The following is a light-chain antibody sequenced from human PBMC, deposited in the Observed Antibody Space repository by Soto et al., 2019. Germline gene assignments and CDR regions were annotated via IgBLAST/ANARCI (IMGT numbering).Light chain of an antibody. CDR3: SSYTATDTYV. CDR1: SSDVGSYNY. CDR2: EVS. Sequence: QSALTQPASVSGSPGQSITISCTGTSSDVGSYNYVSWYQQHPGKAPKLMIYEVSDRPSGISSRFSGSKSGNTASLTISGLQAEDEADYYCSSYTATDTYVVGTGTKVTVL. V-gene: IGLV2-14*01. J-gene: IGLJ1*01.